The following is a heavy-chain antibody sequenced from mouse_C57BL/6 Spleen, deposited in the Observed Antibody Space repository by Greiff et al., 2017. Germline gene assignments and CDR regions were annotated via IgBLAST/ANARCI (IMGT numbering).Heavy chain of an antibody. J-gene: IGHJ2*01. CDR2: IYPRSGNT. D-gene: IGHD2-1*01. V-gene: IGHV1-81*01. CDR3: ASHICYGHYLCL. CDR1: GYTFTSYG. Sequence: QVQLKEPGAELARPGASVKMSCKASGYTFTSYGISWVKQRTGQGLEWIGEIYPRSGNTYYNEKFKGKATLTADKSSSTASMELRNLPSEDSAVYFCASHICYGHYLCLWGQGTPL.